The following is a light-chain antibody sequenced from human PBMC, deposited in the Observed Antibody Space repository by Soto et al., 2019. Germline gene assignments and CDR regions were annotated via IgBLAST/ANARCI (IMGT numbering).Light chain of an antibody. V-gene: IGKV1-39*01. CDR1: QTIITY. J-gene: IGKJ2*01. Sequence: DIQMTQSPSSLSASVGDRVTITCRASQTIITYLNWYQQKPGKAPKLLMHAAASLQSGVPSRFSGSGSGTDFSLTISSLQPEDLAIYFCQQSYSEPYTFCQGTRLEIK. CDR3: QQSYSEPYT. CDR2: AAA.